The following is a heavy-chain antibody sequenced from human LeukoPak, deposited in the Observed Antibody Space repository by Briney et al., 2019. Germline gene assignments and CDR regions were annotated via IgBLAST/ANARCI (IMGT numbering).Heavy chain of an antibody. J-gene: IGHJ1*01. CDR2: ITDSGGDT. D-gene: IGHD4-17*01. CDR1: GFTFSNYA. V-gene: IGHV3-23*01. Sequence: GGSLRLSCAASGFTFSNYAMSWVRQAPGKGLEWFSAITDSGGDTYYADSVKGRFTISRDNSKNTLYLQMNSLRAEDTALYYCAKSTSSTVTTAEYFQHWGQGTLVTVSS. CDR3: AKSTSSTVTTAEYFQH.